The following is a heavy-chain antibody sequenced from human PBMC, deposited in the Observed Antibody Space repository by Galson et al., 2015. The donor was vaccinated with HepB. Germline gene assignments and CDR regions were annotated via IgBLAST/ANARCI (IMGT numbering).Heavy chain of an antibody. CDR2: INVDGSST. V-gene: IGHV3-74*01. Sequence: SLRLSCAAPGVAFSGYWTHWVRQAPGRGLVWVSHINVDGSSTTYADSVKGRFTISRDNARNAMYLQMNSLRVEDTAVYYCARDRGSPEAFNIWGQGTMVTVSS. D-gene: IGHD1-26*01. CDR3: ARDRGSPEAFNI. CDR1: GVAFSGYW. J-gene: IGHJ3*02.